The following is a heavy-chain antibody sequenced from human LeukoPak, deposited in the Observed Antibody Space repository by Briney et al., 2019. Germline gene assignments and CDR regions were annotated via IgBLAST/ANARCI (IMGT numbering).Heavy chain of an antibody. CDR3: ARESGTPYYYYGMDV. CDR1: GFTFSSYE. CDR2: ISSSGSTI. V-gene: IGHV3-48*03. D-gene: IGHD1-7*01. J-gene: IGHJ6*04. Sequence: GGSLRLSCAASGFTFSSYEMNWVRQAPGRGLEWVSYISSSGSTIYYADSVKGRFTISRDNAKNSLYLQMNSLRAEDTAVYYCARESGTPYYYYGMDVWGKGTTVTVSS.